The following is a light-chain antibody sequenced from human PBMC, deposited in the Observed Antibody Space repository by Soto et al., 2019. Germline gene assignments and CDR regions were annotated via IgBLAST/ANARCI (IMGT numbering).Light chain of an antibody. Sequence: ETVLTQSPGTLSLSPGERATLSCRASHSIGSSQLAWYQQKPGQAPKVLIYGASSRATGIPDRFSGSGSGTDFTLTISRLEPEDFAVYYCQQYGDSWTFGQGTKVEIK. J-gene: IGKJ1*01. V-gene: IGKV3-20*01. CDR2: GAS. CDR3: QQYGDSWT. CDR1: HSIGSSQ.